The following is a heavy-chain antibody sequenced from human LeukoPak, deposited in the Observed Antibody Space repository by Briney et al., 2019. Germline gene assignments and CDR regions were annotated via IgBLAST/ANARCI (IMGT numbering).Heavy chain of an antibody. Sequence: SETLSLTCAVYGGSFSGYYWSWIRQPPGKGLEWIGEINHSGSTNYNPSLKSRVTISVDTSKNQFSLKLSSVTAADTAVFYCAKDRYTTGRPLDYWGQGTLVTVSS. V-gene: IGHV4-34*01. J-gene: IGHJ4*02. D-gene: IGHD1-1*01. CDR3: AKDRYTTGRPLDY. CDR2: INHSGST. CDR1: GGSFSGYY.